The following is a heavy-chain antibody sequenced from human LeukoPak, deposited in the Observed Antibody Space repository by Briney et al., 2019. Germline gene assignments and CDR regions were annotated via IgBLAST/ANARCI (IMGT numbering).Heavy chain of an antibody. Sequence: GGSLRLSCAASGFTFSSYAMNWVRQAPGKGLEWVSVISRSGDSTYYADSVKGRFTISRDNSKNTLYLQMNSLRAEDTAVYYCAKEGGSWDYSIDYWGQGTLVTVSS. V-gene: IGHV3-23*01. CDR2: ISRSGDST. CDR3: AKEGGSWDYSIDY. CDR1: GFTFSSYA. D-gene: IGHD1-7*01. J-gene: IGHJ4*02.